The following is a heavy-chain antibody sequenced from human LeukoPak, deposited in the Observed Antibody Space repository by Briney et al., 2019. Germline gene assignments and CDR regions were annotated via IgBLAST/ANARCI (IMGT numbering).Heavy chain of an antibody. CDR3: ARDRGEAYGEDYYYYGMDV. Sequence: GGSLRLSCAASGFTFTSYSMNWVRQAPGKGLEWVSSICSSSSYIYYADSVKGRFTISRDNAKNSLYLQMNSLRAEDTAVYYCARDRGEAYGEDYYYYGMDVWGQGTTVTVSS. J-gene: IGHJ6*02. V-gene: IGHV3-21*01. CDR1: GFTFTSYS. D-gene: IGHD4-17*01. CDR2: ICSSSSYI.